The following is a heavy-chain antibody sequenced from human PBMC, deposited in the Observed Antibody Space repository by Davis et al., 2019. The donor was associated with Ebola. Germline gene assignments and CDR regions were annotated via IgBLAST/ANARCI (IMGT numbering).Heavy chain of an antibody. V-gene: IGHV4-34*01. CDR1: GGSFSGYY. J-gene: IGHJ5*02. D-gene: IGHD5-18*01. CDR3: ARDGIQLWFVGRGWFDP. CDR2: INHSGST. Sequence: PPETLSLTCAVYGGSFSGYYWSWIRQPPGKGLEWIGEINHSGSTNYNPSLKSRVTISVDTSKNQFSLKLSSVTAADTAVYYCARDGIQLWFVGRGWFDPWGQGTLVTVSS.